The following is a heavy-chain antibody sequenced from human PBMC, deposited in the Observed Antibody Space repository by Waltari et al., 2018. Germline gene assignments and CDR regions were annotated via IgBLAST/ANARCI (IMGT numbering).Heavy chain of an antibody. V-gene: IGHV4-39*01. CDR1: GGSIPSSRHY. CDR2: ISYAGAT. D-gene: IGHD5-12*01. CDR3: ATYIGASVGTAAFDV. Sequence: GGSIPSSRHYWGWIRPPPGQGLACIGSISYAGATYSSPSLNSRVTVSRDTPKNQLSLTLGSVTASDTAVYYCATYIGASVGTAAFDVWGQGAMVTVSS. J-gene: IGHJ3*01.